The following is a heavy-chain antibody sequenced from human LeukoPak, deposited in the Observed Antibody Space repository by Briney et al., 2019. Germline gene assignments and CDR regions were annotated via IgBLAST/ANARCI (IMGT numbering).Heavy chain of an antibody. V-gene: IGHV4-30-4*08. CDR1: GGSIISSAYY. CDR2: IYYSGST. J-gene: IGHJ4*02. Sequence: SQTLSFTCTDSGGSIISSAYYWSWIRQPPGKGLEWIGYIYYSGSTYYNPSLKSRVTISLDTSKNQFSLKLSSVTAADTAVYYCVRTEVSSGSEDYWGQGTLVTVSS. CDR3: VRTEVSSGSEDY. D-gene: IGHD6-19*01.